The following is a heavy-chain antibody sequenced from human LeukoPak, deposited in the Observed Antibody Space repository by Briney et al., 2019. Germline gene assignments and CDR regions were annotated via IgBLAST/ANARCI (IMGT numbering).Heavy chain of an antibody. D-gene: IGHD6-13*01. J-gene: IGHJ5*02. CDR2: ISYDASNK. CDR3: ARGSGSSTRGWFNA. CDR1: GFTFSSNA. Sequence: GGSLRLSGAASGFTFSSNAMRWVRQAPGKGLEWVAVISYDASNKYYADSVKGRFTISRDNSKNTLYLQMNSLRGEDTSVYYCARGSGSSTRGWFNAWVQGTLATVSS. V-gene: IGHV3-30-3*01.